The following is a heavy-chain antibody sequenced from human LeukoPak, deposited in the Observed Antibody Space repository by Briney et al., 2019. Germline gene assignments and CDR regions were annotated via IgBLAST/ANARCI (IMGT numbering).Heavy chain of an antibody. CDR2: ISGSGGST. CDR1: GFTFSSYA. D-gene: IGHD4-17*01. CDR3: AKIAIHYGDYVPVGVWYFDY. Sequence: GGSLRLSCAASGFTFSSYAMSWVRQAPGKGLEWVSAISGSGGSTYYADSVKGRFTISRDNSKNTLYLQMNSLRAEDTAVYYCAKIAIHYGDYVPVGVWYFDYWGQGTLVTVSS. V-gene: IGHV3-23*01. J-gene: IGHJ4*02.